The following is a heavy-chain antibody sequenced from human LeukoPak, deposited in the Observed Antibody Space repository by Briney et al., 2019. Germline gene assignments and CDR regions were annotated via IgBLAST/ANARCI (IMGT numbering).Heavy chain of an antibody. CDR3: ARGQYYYGSGSYYSTTHFDY. CDR1: GGSISGYY. J-gene: IGHJ4*02. CDR2: IYTSGTT. D-gene: IGHD3-10*01. V-gene: IGHV4-4*07. Sequence: ASETLSLTCTVSGGSISGYYWSWIRQPAGKGLEWIGRIYTSGTTHDNPSLKSRVTMSVDTSKNQVSLKVSSVTAADTAVYYCARGQYYYGSGSYYSTTHFDYWGQGTLVTVSS.